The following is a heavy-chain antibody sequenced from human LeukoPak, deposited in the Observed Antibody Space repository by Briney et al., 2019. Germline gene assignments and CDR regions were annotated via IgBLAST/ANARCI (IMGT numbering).Heavy chain of an antibody. D-gene: IGHD6-13*01. Sequence: GGSLRLSCAASGFTFSSYAMHWVRQAPGKGLEWVAVISYDGSNKYYADSVKGRFTISRDNSKNTLYLQMNSLRAEDTAVYYCARTIAAAANDAFDIWGQGTMVTVSS. CDR3: ARTIAAAANDAFDI. V-gene: IGHV3-30-3*01. J-gene: IGHJ3*02. CDR1: GFTFSSYA. CDR2: ISYDGSNK.